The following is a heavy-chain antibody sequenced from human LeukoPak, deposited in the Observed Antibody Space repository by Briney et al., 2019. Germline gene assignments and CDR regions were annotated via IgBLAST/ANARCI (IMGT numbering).Heavy chain of an antibody. Sequence: RASVKVSCKASGYTFTSYGISWVRQAPGQGLEWMGWISAYNGNTNYAQKLQGRVTMTTDTSTSTAYMELRSLRSDDTAVYYCARAPWVGFSSSAWGFYYYGMDVWGQGTTVTVSS. CDR3: ARAPWVGFSSSAWGFYYYGMDV. J-gene: IGHJ6*02. V-gene: IGHV1-18*01. D-gene: IGHD6-13*01. CDR2: ISAYNGNT. CDR1: GYTFTSYG.